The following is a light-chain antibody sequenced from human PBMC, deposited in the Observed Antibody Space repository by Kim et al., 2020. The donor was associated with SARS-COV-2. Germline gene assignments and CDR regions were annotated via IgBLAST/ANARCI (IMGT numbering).Light chain of an antibody. CDR1: QDIANS. CDR2: AAS. Sequence: CASVGDRVTITCRASQDIANSLAWYQQKPGTVPKLLIYAASTLQSGVPSRFSGSGSGTEFTLTIGSLQTEDVATYYCQKYDTAPWTFGPGTKLEI. J-gene: IGKJ1*01. CDR3: QKYDTAPWT. V-gene: IGKV1-27*01.